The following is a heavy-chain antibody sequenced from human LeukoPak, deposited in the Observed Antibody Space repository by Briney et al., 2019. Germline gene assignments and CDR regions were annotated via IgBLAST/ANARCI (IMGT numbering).Heavy chain of an antibody. CDR1: GFIFSSYG. CDR2: IRYDGSNK. Sequence: PGGSLRLSCAVSGFIFSSYGMHWVRQAPGKGLEWVAFIRYDGSNKYYADSVKGRFTISRDNSKNTLYLQMNSLRAEDTAVYYCAKTSGSYYVFDYWGQGTLVTVSS. J-gene: IGHJ4*02. CDR3: AKTSGSYYVFDY. D-gene: IGHD1-26*01. V-gene: IGHV3-30*02.